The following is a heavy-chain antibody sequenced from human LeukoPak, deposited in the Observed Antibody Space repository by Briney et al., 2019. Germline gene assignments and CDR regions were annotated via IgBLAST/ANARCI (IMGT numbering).Heavy chain of an antibody. J-gene: IGHJ6*04. Sequence: SETLSLTCAVYGGSFSGYYWSWIRQPPGKGLEWIGEINHSGSTNYNPSLKSRVTISVDTSKNQFSLKLSSVTAADTAVYYCARAGYGDYWYYYYGMDVWAKGPRSPSPQ. V-gene: IGHV4-34*01. CDR1: GGSFSGYY. CDR3: ARAGYGDYWYYYYGMDV. D-gene: IGHD4-17*01. CDR2: INHSGST.